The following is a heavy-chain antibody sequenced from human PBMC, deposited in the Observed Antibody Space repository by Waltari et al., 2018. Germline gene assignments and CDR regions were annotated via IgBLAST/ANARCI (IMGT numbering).Heavy chain of an antibody. V-gene: IGHV4-39*07. CDR1: GCSISSSSYY. Sequence: QLQLQESGPGLVKPSETLSLTCTVSGCSISSSSYYWGCTRQPPGKGLEWIGSIVYSGSTYYNPSLKSRVTISVDTSKNQFSLKLSSVTAADTAVYYCARVDEAVAGTPGWGQGTLVTVSS. CDR2: IVYSGST. D-gene: IGHD6-19*01. J-gene: IGHJ4*02. CDR3: ARVDEAVAGTPG.